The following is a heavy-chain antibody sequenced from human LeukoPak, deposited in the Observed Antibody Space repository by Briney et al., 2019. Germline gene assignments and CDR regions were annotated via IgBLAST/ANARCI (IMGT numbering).Heavy chain of an antibody. CDR1: GGSISSYF. V-gene: IGHV4-34*01. Sequence: PSETLSLACTVPGGSISSYFWSWSRQPPGKGLEWIGGINQKGSTNNNPSLKSRVTISVDTSTSQFSLKLTSVTAADTAVYYCARNYDYVWGSYRQHYYGMDVWGKGTTVTVSS. CDR3: ARNYDYVWGSYRQHYYGMDV. CDR2: INQKGST. D-gene: IGHD3-16*02. J-gene: IGHJ6*04.